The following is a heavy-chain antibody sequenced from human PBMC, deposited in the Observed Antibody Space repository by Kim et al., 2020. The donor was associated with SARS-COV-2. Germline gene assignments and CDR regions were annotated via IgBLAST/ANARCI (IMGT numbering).Heavy chain of an antibody. CDR2: IYYSGST. Sequence: SETLSLTCTVSGGSVSSGSYYWSWIRQPPGKGLEWIGYIYYSGSTNYNPSLKSRVTISVDTSKNQFSLKLSSVTAADTAVYYCARGQRSRDYYYYGMDV. V-gene: IGHV4-61*01. D-gene: IGHD1-1*01. J-gene: IGHJ6*01. CDR1: GGSVSSGSYY. CDR3: ARGQRSRDYYYYGMDV.